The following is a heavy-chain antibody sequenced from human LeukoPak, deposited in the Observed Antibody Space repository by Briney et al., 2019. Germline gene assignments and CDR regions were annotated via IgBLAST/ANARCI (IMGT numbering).Heavy chain of an antibody. V-gene: IGHV3-30-3*01. D-gene: IGHD5-12*01. J-gene: IGHJ4*02. CDR2: ISYDGSNK. CDR3: VRGGPTTDGYLYFDF. CDR1: GYTFTSYA. Sequence: SCKASGYTFTSYAMHWVRQAPGKGLEWVAVISYDGSNKYYADSVKGRFTISRDNSKNTLYLQMNNVRAGDTALYYCVRGGPTTDGYLYFDFWGQGALVTVSS.